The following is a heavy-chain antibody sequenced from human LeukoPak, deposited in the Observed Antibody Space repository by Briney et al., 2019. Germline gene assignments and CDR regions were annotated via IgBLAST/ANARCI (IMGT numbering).Heavy chain of an antibody. J-gene: IGHJ4*02. CDR1: GGTFSSYA. CDR3: ARGGYCGSTSCYYFDY. CDR2: IIPIFGTA. V-gene: IGHV1-69*01. Sequence: SVKVSCKASGGTFSSYAISWVRQAPGQGLEWMGGIIPIFGTANYAQKFQGRVTITADESTSTAYMELSSLRSEDTAVYYCARGGYCGSTSCYYFDYWGQGTLVTVSS. D-gene: IGHD2-2*01.